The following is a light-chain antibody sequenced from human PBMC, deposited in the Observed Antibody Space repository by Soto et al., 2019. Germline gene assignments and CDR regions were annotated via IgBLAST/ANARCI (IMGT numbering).Light chain of an antibody. CDR1: QSISSW. J-gene: IGKJ1*01. CDR3: QHYNSYSGA. V-gene: IGKV1-5*03. Sequence: DIQMTQSPSTLSASVGDRVTITCRASQSISSWLAWYQQKPGKAPKLLIYKASTLKSGVPSRFSGSGSGTEFTLTISCLQPDDFATYYCQHYNSYSGAFGQGTKVDIK. CDR2: KAS.